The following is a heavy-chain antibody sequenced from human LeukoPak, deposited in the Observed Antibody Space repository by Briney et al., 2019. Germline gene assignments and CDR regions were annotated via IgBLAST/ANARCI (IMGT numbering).Heavy chain of an antibody. CDR1: GYTFTSYD. J-gene: IGHJ3*02. CDR2: MNPNSGNT. V-gene: IGHV1-8*01. Sequence: GASVKVSCKASGYTFTSYDINWGRQATGEGLEWMGCMNPNSGNTGYAQKFQGRVTMTRNTSISTAYMELSSLRSEDTAVYYCARCPGRGRAFDIWGQGTMVTVSS. D-gene: IGHD1-26*01. CDR3: ARCPGRGRAFDI.